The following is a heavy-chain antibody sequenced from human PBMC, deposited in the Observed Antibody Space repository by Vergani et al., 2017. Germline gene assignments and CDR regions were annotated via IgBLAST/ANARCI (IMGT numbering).Heavy chain of an antibody. CDR2: IRSKNDGGTA. Sequence: EVQVVESGGGLIKPGGSLRLSCVVSGITFKNAWINWVRQAPGKGLEWIGRIRSKNDGGTADYAAPLKGRFTISRDDSKDSAFLLVNNLKTEDTAVDYCASEGNYYDSTGVGPGGSFDWGPGTLVTVSS. V-gene: IGHV3-15*01. D-gene: IGHD3-22*01. CDR1: GITFKNAW. CDR3: ASEGNYYDSTGVGPGGSFD. J-gene: IGHJ4*02.